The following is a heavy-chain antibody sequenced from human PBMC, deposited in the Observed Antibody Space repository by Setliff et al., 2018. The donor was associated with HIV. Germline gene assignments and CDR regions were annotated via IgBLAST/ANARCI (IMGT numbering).Heavy chain of an antibody. V-gene: IGHV1-2*02. D-gene: IGHD3-22*01. CDR3: ARDYYGSSGYIFFPGLPDY. Sequence: ASVKVSCKASGYTFTGYYMHWVRQAPGQGLEWMGWINPNNGGTNYAQKFQGRVTMTRGTSISTAYMELSRLRSADTAVYYCARDYYGSSGYIFFPGLPDYWGQGTLVTVSS. CDR1: GYTFTGYY. J-gene: IGHJ4*02. CDR2: INPNNGGT.